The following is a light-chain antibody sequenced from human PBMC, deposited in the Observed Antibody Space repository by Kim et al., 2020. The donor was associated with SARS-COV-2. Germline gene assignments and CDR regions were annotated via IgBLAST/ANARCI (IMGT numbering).Light chain of an antibody. J-gene: IGLJ3*02. CDR2: DNN. CDR3: GTWDSSLRAWV. Sequence: QSVLTQPPSVSAAPGQKVTISCSGRRSNIGNNHVCWFQQLPGTAPKLLIYDNNKRPSGIPDRLSGSKSGTSATLGITGLQTGDEADYYCGTWDSSLRAWVFGGGTQLTVL. CDR1: RSNIGNNH. V-gene: IGLV1-51*01.